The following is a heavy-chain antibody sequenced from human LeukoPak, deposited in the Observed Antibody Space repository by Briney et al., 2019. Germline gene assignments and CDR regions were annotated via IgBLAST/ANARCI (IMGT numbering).Heavy chain of an antibody. D-gene: IGHD3-22*01. CDR3: AKAPPVRSGHSAYDY. V-gene: IGHV3-23*01. J-gene: IGHJ4*02. CDR1: GFTFSNYA. CDR2: VSGSGASP. Sequence: GGSLRLSCAASGFTFSNYAMSCVRQAPGKGLEWVSTVSGSGASPYYADSVKGRLTISRDNSKNTLYLQMNSLRAEDTALYYCAKAPPVRSGHSAYDYWGQGTLVTVSS.